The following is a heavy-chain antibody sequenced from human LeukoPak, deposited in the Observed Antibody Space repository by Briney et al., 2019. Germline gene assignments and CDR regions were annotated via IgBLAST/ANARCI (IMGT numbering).Heavy chain of an antibody. Sequence: PSETLSLTCAVSGGSISSSNWWSWVRQPPGKGLEWIGEIYHSGSTNYNPSLKSRVTISVDKSKNQFSLKLSSVTAADTAVYYCARDGPYDSSGYTNWFDPWGXGTLVTVSS. D-gene: IGHD3-22*01. CDR2: IYHSGST. J-gene: IGHJ5*02. CDR1: GGSISSSNW. V-gene: IGHV4-4*02. CDR3: ARDGPYDSSGYTNWFDP.